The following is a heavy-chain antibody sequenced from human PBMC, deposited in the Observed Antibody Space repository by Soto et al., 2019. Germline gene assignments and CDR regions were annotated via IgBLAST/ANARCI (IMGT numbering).Heavy chain of an antibody. V-gene: IGHV3-23*01. CDR3: AKLGAFYSHIVVVPAAVNWFDP. D-gene: IGHD2-2*01. CDR1: GLTFSSHA. CDR2: ISGSGGST. J-gene: IGHJ5*02. Sequence: PGGSLRLSCAASGLTFSSHAISWGRQAPGKELEWVSAISGSGGSTYYAESVKGRFTISRDNSKNTRYLQINSLKAEDTAVYYCAKLGAFYSHIVVVPAAVNWFDPWGQGTLVTVSS.